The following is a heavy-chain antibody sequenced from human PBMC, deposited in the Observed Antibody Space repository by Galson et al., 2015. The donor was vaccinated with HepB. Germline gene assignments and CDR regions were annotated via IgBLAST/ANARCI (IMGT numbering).Heavy chain of an antibody. J-gene: IGHJ6*02. D-gene: IGHD3-10*01. CDR1: GDSISSYY. V-gene: IGHV4-59*01. CDR2: IFYSGST. CDR3: ARERRWFGESPRSDGMDV. Sequence: ETLSLTCTVSGDSISSYYWSWIRQPPGKGLEWIGYIFYSGSTNYNPSLKSRVTISVDTSKNQFSLKLTSVTAADTAVYYCARERRWFGESPRSDGMDVWGQGTTVTVSS.